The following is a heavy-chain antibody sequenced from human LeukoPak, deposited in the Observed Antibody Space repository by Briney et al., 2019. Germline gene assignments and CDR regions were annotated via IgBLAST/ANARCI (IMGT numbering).Heavy chain of an antibody. Sequence: SETLSLTCTVSGGSISSYYWSWIRQPPGKGLEWIGYIYYSGSTNYNPSLKSRVTISVDTSKNQFSLKLSSVTAADTAVYYCARHGGYCSGGSCYYDDYFDYWGQGTLVTVSS. V-gene: IGHV4-59*08. J-gene: IGHJ4*02. CDR3: ARHGGYCSGGSCYYDDYFDY. CDR2: IYYSGST. D-gene: IGHD2-15*01. CDR1: GGSISSYY.